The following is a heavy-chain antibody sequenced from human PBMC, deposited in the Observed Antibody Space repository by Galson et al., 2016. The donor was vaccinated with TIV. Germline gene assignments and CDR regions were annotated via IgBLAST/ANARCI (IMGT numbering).Heavy chain of an antibody. D-gene: IGHD2-21*01. CDR2: IIPIFNTA. Sequence: SVKASCKASGGTSRSYAISWVRQAPGQGLEWMGGIIPIFNTAKYAQKFQGRVTVTTDESTSTAYMELSSLRVEDTAVYYCARASHIVVAIDSRGAFDIWGQGTVVTVSS. CDR1: GGTSRSYA. CDR3: ARASHIVVAIDSRGAFDI. V-gene: IGHV1-69*05. J-gene: IGHJ3*02.